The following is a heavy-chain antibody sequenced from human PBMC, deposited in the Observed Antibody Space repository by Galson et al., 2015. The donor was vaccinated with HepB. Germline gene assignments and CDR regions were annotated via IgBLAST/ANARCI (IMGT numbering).Heavy chain of an antibody. CDR1: GFPFSSYR. CDR2: IRNSGGTI. V-gene: IGHV3-48*02. J-gene: IGHJ3*02. Sequence: SLRLSCAASGFPFSSYRMNWVRQAPGKGLEWVSYIRNSGGTINYADSVKGRFTISRDNAKSSLYLQMNSLRDEDTAVYYCAREGGIVGAKIDAFDMWGQGTMVTVSS. D-gene: IGHD1-26*01. CDR3: AREGGIVGAKIDAFDM.